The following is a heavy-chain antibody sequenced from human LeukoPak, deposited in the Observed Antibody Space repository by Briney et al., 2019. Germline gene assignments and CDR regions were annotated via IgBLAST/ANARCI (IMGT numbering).Heavy chain of an antibody. CDR1: GFTFGRYA. Sequence: GGSLRLSCAASGFTFGRYAMSWVRQAAGKGLEWVSTISGSGASTYYADSVKGRFTISRDNSKSTLYLQMNGLTTEDTAVYYCATFLAYCGGDCYSGLTYFDYWGQGTLVTVSS. CDR3: ATFLAYCGGDCYSGLTYFDY. D-gene: IGHD2-21*02. V-gene: IGHV3-23*01. CDR2: ISGSGAST. J-gene: IGHJ4*02.